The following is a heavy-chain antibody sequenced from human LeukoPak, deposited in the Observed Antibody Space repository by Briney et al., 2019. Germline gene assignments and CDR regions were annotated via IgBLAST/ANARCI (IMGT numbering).Heavy chain of an antibody. CDR2: IYYSGST. D-gene: IGHD3-10*01. CDR1: GGSISSGGYY. Sequence: SETLSLTCTVSGGSISSGGYYWSWIRQPPGKGLEWIGYIYYSGSTNYNPSLKSRVTISVDTSKNQFSLKLSSVTAADTAVYYCARSGRQTPGRVHAFDYWGQGTLVTVSS. J-gene: IGHJ4*02. V-gene: IGHV4-61*08. CDR3: ARSGRQTPGRVHAFDY.